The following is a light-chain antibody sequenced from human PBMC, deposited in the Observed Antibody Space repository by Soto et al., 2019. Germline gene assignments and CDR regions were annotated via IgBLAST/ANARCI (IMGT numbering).Light chain of an antibody. CDR2: GAS. Sequence: EIVLTQSPGTLSLSPGERATLSCRASQSVSSSYLAWYQQKPGQAPRLLIYGASGRATGIPDRFSGSGSGTDFTSTISRLEPEDFAVYYCQQYGGSPSFTFGPGTKVDIK. CDR3: QQYGGSPSFT. CDR1: QSVSSSY. J-gene: IGKJ3*01. V-gene: IGKV3-20*01.